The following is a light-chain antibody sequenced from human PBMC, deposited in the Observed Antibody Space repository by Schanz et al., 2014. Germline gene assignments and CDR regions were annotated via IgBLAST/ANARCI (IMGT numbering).Light chain of an antibody. J-gene: IGKJ1*01. Sequence: DIQMTQSPSTLSPSVGDRVTITCRASQSISSWLAWYQQKPGKAPKLLIYDAFNLKSGVPSRFSGSGSGTYFTLTISSLQPDDFATYSCQQYTAYPWTFGQGTKVEMK. CDR3: QQYTAYPWT. V-gene: IGKV1-5*01. CDR2: DAF. CDR1: QSISSW.